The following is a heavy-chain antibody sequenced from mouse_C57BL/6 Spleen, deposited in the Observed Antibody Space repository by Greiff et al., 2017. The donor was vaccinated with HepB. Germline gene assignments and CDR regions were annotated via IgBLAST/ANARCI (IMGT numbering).Heavy chain of an antibody. CDR2: IDPSDSYT. D-gene: IGHD1-1*01. V-gene: IGHV1-69*01. CDR1: GYTFTSYW. Sequence: QVQLKQPGAELVMPGASVKLSCKASGYTFTSYWMHWVKQRPGQGLEWIGEIDPSDSYTNYNQKFKGKSTLTVDKSSSTAYMQLSSLTSEDSAVYDCALDYYGSSYGFAYWGQGTLVTVSA. J-gene: IGHJ3*01. CDR3: ALDYYGSSYGFAY.